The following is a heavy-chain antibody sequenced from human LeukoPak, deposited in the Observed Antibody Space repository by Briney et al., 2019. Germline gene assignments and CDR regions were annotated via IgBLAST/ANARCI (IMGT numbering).Heavy chain of an antibody. CDR2: INPNSGGT. CDR3: ARGHSTPQDIVVVPAATQYGY. J-gene: IGHJ4*02. CDR1: GYTFTGYY. Sequence: ASVKVSCKASGYTFTGYYMHWVRQAPGQGLEWMGWINPNSGGTNYAQKFQGRVTMTRDTSISTAYMELSRLRSDDTAVYYCARGHSTPQDIVVVPAATQYGYWGQGTLVTVSS. V-gene: IGHV1-2*02. D-gene: IGHD2-2*01.